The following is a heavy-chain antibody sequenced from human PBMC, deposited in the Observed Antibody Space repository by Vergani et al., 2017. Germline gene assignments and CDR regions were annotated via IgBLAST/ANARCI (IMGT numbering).Heavy chain of an antibody. CDR2: IYYSGST. J-gene: IGHJ3*02. CDR3: ARARGEGDAFDI. V-gene: IGHV4-59*12. Sequence: QVQLQESGPGLVKPSETLSLTCTVSGGSISSYDWSWIRQPPGKGLEWIGYIYYSGSTNYNPSLKSRVTISVDTAKNQFSLKLSSVTAADTAVYYCARARGEGDAFDIWGQGTMVTVSS. CDR1: GGSISSYD.